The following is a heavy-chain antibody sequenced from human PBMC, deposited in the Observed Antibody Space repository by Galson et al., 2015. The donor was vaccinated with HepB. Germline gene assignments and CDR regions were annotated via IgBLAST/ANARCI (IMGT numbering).Heavy chain of an antibody. D-gene: IGHD1-26*01. CDR3: AKDPLSGSYFDY. CDR2: ISGSGGST. J-gene: IGHJ4*02. Sequence: SLRLSCAASGFTFSSYAMSWVRQAPGKGLEWVSAISGSGGSTYYADSVKGRFTISRDNSKNTLYLQMNSLRAEDTAVYYCAKDPLSGSYFDYWGQGTLVTVSS. CDR1: GFTFSSYA. V-gene: IGHV3-23*01.